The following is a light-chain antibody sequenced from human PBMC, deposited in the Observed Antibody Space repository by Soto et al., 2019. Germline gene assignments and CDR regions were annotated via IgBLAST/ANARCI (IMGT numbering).Light chain of an antibody. V-gene: IGKV3-11*01. CDR2: AAS. J-gene: IGKJ4*01. Sequence: EIVLKQSPATLSLSPGERATLSCRASQSVSSYLAWYQQEPCQAPRLLFDAASSRATGIAAWFSGSGCGTDFNLTISSLEPEVVAVYYCQHRSNWPLTFGGGTKVDIK. CDR1: QSVSSY. CDR3: QHRSNWPLT.